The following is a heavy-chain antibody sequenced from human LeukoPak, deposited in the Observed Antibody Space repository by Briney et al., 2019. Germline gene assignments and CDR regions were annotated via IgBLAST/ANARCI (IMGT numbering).Heavy chain of an antibody. CDR1: GGSIISYY. V-gene: IGHV4-4*07. Sequence: PSETLSLTCTVSGGSIISYYWSWIRQPAGKGLEWIGRIYTSGSTNYNPSLKSRVTISVDKSKNQFSLKLSSVTAADTAVYYCARGSWSVAATEHYWGQGTLVTVSS. J-gene: IGHJ4*02. D-gene: IGHD6-19*01. CDR3: ARGSWSVAATEHY. CDR2: IYTSGST.